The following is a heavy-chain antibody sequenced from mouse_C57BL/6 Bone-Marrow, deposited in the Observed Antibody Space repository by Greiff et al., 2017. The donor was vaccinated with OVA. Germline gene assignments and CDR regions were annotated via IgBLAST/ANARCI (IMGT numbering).Heavy chain of an antibody. V-gene: IGHV1-74*01. CDR3: AMEFYGSPFDC. J-gene: IGHJ2*01. CDR1: GYTFTSYW. D-gene: IGHD1-1*01. Sequence: VQLQQPGAELVKPGASVKVSCKASGYTFTSYWMHWVKQRPGQVLEWIGSIHPSDSDTNSNQKFKGKATLTVDKSSSTAYMQLSSLTYEDSAVYYCAMEFYGSPFDCWGQGTTLTVSS. CDR2: IHPSDSDT.